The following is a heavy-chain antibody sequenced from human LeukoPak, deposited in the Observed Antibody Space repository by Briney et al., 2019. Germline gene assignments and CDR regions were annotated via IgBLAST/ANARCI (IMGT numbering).Heavy chain of an antibody. CDR3: ASCRIAAAAIDAFDI. J-gene: IGHJ3*02. CDR1: GFTVSSNY. Sequence: GGSLRLSCAASGFTVSSNYMSWDRQAPGKGLEGVSVIYSGGRTYYADPVKGRFTISRDNSKNTLYLQMNSLRAEDTAVYYCASCRIAAAAIDAFDIWGEGAMVTVSS. CDR2: IYSGGRT. D-gene: IGHD6-13*01. V-gene: IGHV3-53*01.